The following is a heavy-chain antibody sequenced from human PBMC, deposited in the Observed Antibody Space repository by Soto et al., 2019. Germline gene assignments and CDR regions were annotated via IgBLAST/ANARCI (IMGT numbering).Heavy chain of an antibody. CDR2: ISSDGTTT. CDR1: GFSFRSYW. D-gene: IGHD3-9*01. V-gene: IGHV3-74*01. Sequence: EVQLVESGGGLAQSGGSLGLSCVASGFSFRSYWMHWVRQAPGKGLVWVARISSDGTTTTYAYSANGRFTVSRDNAANTLYLQMSRLRDEDTAVYYCAREYYGVLTGDYNDYWGQGTLVTVSS. CDR3: AREYYGVLTGDYNDY. J-gene: IGHJ4*02.